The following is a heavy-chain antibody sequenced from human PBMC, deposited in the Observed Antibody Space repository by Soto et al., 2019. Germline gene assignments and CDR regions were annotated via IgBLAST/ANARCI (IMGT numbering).Heavy chain of an antibody. D-gene: IGHD3-10*01. V-gene: IGHV5-51*01. CDR2: IYPDDSET. CDR1: GYTFSSNW. J-gene: IGHJ4*02. CDR3: EGLREPWREPHYFDS. Sequence: GESLKISCQASGYTFSSNWIGWVRQMPGKGLEWMGIIYPDDSETRYSPSFQGQVTISADRSFNTAYLQWASLQASDTAIYYCEGLREPWREPHYFDSYGQGTMCTV.